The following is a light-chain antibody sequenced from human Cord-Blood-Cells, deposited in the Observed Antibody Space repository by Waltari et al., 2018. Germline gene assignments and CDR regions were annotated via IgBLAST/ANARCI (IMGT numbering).Light chain of an antibody. CDR2: EVS. Sequence: QSALTQPPSASGSPGQSVTISCTGTSSDVGGYNYVSWYQQHPGKAPKLMIYEVSKRPSGFPDRFSGSKSGNTASLTVSGLQAEDEADYYCSSYAGSNNFEKVFGGGTKLTVL. V-gene: IGLV2-8*01. CDR1: SSDVGGYNY. CDR3: SSYAGSNNFEKV. J-gene: IGLJ3*02.